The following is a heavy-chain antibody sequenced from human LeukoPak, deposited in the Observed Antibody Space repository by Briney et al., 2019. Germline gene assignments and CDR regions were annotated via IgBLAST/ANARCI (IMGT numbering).Heavy chain of an antibody. CDR2: ISYDGSNK. V-gene: IGHV3-30-3*01. J-gene: IGHJ4*02. CDR3: ARGGYSSGWFDFDY. Sequence: GGSLRLSCAASGFTFSSYAMHWVRQAPGKGLEWVAVISYDGSNKYYADSVKGRFTISRDNSKNTLYLQMNGLRAEDTAVYYCARGGYSSGWFDFDYWGQGTLVTVSS. CDR1: GFTFSSYA. D-gene: IGHD6-19*01.